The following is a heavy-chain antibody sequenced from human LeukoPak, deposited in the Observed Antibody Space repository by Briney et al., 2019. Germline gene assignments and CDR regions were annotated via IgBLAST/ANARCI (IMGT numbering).Heavy chain of an antibody. J-gene: IGHJ4*02. D-gene: IGHD2-15*01. CDR1: GYTLTELS. CDR3: ATIACSGGSCYSFDY. Sequence: GASVKVSCKVSGYTLTELSMHWVRQAPGKGLEWMGGFDPEDGETIYAQKFQGRVTMTEDTSTDTAYMELSSLRSEDTAVYYCATIACSGGSCYSFDYWGQGTLVTVSS. CDR2: FDPEDGET. V-gene: IGHV1-24*01.